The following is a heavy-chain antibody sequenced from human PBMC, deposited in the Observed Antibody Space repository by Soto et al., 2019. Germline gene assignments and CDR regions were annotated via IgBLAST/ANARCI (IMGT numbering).Heavy chain of an antibody. CDR2: MYHSGNT. CDR1: GASITSDDFY. J-gene: IGHJ6*02. V-gene: IGHV4-31*03. Sequence: SSETLSLTCTVSGASITSDDFYCSWIRQHPGKGLEWIGYMYHSGNTYYNPSLKSRATISVDTSKSQVSLTLTSMTAADAALYYCARSPNYYYYGLDVWGQGTAGTVS. CDR3: ARSPNYYYYGLDV. D-gene: IGHD3-10*01.